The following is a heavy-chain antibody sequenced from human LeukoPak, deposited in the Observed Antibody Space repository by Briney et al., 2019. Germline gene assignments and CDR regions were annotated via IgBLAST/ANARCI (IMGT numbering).Heavy chain of an antibody. CDR1: GCSISSGDYY. CDR2: IYYSGST. J-gene: IGHJ4*02. V-gene: IGHV4-30-4*02. Sequence: SETLSLTCTVSGCSISSGDYYRSWIRQPPGKGLEWIGYIYYSGSTYYNPSLKSRVTISVDTSKNQFSLKLSSVTAADTAAYYCASHVDIVATFDYWGQGTLVTVSS. D-gene: IGHD5-12*01. CDR3: ASHVDIVATFDY.